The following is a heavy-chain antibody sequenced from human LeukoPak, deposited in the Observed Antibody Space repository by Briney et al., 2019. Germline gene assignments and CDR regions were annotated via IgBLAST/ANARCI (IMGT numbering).Heavy chain of an antibody. CDR1: GFTFSSYG. V-gene: IGHV3-30*02. Sequence: PGGSLRLSCAASGFTFSSYGMHWVRQAPGKGLEWVAFIRYDGNNKYYADSVKGRFTISRDNSKDTLYLQMNSLRAEDTAVYYCARGDQYYYDSSGYWGQGTLVTVSS. CDR3: ARGDQYYYDSSGY. CDR2: IRYDGNNK. J-gene: IGHJ4*02. D-gene: IGHD3-22*01.